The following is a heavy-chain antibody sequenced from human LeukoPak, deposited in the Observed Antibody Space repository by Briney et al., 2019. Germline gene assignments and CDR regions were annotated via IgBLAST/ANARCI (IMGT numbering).Heavy chain of an antibody. CDR3: ARDYNC. V-gene: IGHV3-11*01. CDR2: ISSSGTVI. J-gene: IGHJ4*02. Sequence: PGGSLRLSCAASGFTFSDYYMFWIRQAPGKGLEWVSYISSSGTVIYYGDSVKGRFTISRDNAKKSLYLQMNGLRAEDTAVYYCARDYNCWGQGTLVTVSS. CDR1: GFTFSDYY. D-gene: IGHD3-10*01.